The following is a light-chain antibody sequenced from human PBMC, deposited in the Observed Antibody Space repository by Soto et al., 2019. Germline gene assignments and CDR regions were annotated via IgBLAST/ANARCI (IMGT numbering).Light chain of an antibody. V-gene: IGKV1-6*01. J-gene: IGKJ1*01. CDR3: LQDYNYPWT. Sequence: AIQMTQSPSSLSASVGDRVTITCRASQGIRYDLGWYQQKPGKAPKLLIYAASSLQSGVPPRFSGSGSGTDLTLTTSSLQSEDFATYYCLQDYNYPWTFGLGTKVEIK. CDR2: AAS. CDR1: QGIRYD.